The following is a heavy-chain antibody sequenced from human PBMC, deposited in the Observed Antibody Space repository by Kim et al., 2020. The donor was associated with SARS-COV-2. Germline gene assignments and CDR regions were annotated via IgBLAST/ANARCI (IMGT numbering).Heavy chain of an antibody. D-gene: IGHD3-10*01. V-gene: IGHV4-34*01. Sequence: SETLSLTCAVYGGSFSGYYWSWIRQPPGKGLEWIGEINHSGSTNYNPSLKSRVTISVDTSKNQFSLKLSSVTAADTAVYYCARVRAYSGGMDVWGQGTTVTVSS. CDR3: ARVRAYSGGMDV. J-gene: IGHJ6*02. CDR2: INHSGST. CDR1: GGSFSGYY.